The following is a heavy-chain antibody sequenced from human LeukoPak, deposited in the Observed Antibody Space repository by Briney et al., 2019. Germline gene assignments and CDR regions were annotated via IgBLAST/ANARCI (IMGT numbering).Heavy chain of an antibody. Sequence: PSETLSLTCTVSGGSISSGGYYWSWIRQHPGKGLEWIGYIYYSGSTYYNPPLKSRVTISVDTSKNQFSLKLSSVTAADTAVYYCAKGVPYYDFWSGQIYFDYWGQGTLVTVSS. CDR3: AKGVPYYDFWSGQIYFDY. CDR1: GGSISSGGYY. V-gene: IGHV4-31*03. D-gene: IGHD3-3*01. CDR2: IYYSGST. J-gene: IGHJ4*02.